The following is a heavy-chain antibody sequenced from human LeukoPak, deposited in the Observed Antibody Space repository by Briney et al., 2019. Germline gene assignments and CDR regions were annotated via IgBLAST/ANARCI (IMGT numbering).Heavy chain of an antibody. J-gene: IGHJ6*01. CDR1: GFTFNSNS. Sequence: QPGVSLRLSCAASGFTFNSNSMNWLPQAPGKGLEGVIYINSFSTTIEHAFSVKARFTIHRDNAKNSLYLQNKSLRAEDVAVYSCARDYGKDAPMDVWGQGATVTVSS. CDR3: ARDYGKDAPMDV. V-gene: IGHV3-48*01. D-gene: IGHD3-16*01. CDR2: INSFSTTI.